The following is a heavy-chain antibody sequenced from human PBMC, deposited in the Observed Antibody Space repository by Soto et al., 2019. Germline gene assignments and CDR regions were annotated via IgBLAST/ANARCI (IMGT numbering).Heavy chain of an antibody. CDR1: GYTFSGYY. CDR2: INTLSGDT. V-gene: IGHV1-2*02. CDR3: GRGLLKVILPLAY. J-gene: IGHJ4*02. D-gene: IGHD3-3*01. Sequence: QVQLVQSGAEVKKPGASVKVSCKASGYTFSGYYMHWVRKAPGQGLEWMGWINTLSGDTSFPQKFQGRLAMTRDTSIDTAFLEVSRLTSADTAIYYCGRGLLKVILPLAYWGQGTLVSVSS.